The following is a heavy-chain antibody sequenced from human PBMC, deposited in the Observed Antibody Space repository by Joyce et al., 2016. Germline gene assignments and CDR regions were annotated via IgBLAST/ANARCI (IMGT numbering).Heavy chain of an antibody. CDR1: GFSFICYW. D-gene: IGHD6-6*01. Sequence: EVQLVESGGGLAQPGGSLRLSCAASGFSFICYWIHWVRQAPGKGLVWVSRINTVGSSTRFADSGKGRCTISRDNAKNTLYLQMNSRRAEDTAVYYCVRGISARPGGPNWFDPWGQGTLVTVSS. V-gene: IGHV3-74*01. CDR3: VRGISARPGGPNWFDP. J-gene: IGHJ5*02. CDR2: INTVGSST.